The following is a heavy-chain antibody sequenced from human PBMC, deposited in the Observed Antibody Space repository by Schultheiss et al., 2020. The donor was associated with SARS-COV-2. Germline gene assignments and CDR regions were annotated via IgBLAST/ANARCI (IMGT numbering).Heavy chain of an antibody. D-gene: IGHD3-22*01. Sequence: LSLTCAASGFTFSSYGMHWVRQAPGKGLEWVAVISYDGSNKYYADSVKGRFTISRDNSKNTLYLQMNSLRAEDTAVYYCARGRGSITMIVVVTQTRGFDYWGQGTLVTVSS. V-gene: IGHV3-30*03. J-gene: IGHJ4*02. CDR1: GFTFSSYG. CDR3: ARGRGSITMIVVVTQTRGFDY. CDR2: ISYDGSNK.